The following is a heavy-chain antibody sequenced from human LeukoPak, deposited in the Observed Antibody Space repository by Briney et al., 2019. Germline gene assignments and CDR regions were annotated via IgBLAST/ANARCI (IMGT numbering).Heavy chain of an antibody. CDR3: ATPRYCSGTSCYYYYGMDV. J-gene: IGHJ6*02. CDR2: IYSGGST. Sequence: GGSLRLSCAASGFTVSSNYMSWVRQAPGKGLEWVSVIYSGGSTYYADSVKSRFTISRDNSKNTLYLQMNSLRAEDTAVYYCATPRYCSGTSCYYYYGMDVWGQGTTVTVSS. V-gene: IGHV3-66*02. CDR1: GFTVSSNY. D-gene: IGHD2-2*01.